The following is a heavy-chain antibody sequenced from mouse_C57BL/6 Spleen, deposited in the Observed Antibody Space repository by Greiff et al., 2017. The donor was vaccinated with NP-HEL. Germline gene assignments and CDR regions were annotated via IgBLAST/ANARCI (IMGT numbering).Heavy chain of an antibody. CDR2: ISSGGSYT. V-gene: IGHV5-6*01. Sequence: EVHLVESGGDLVKPGGSLKLSCAASGFTFSSYGMSWVRQTPDKRLEWVATISSGGSYTYYPDSVKGRFTISRDNAKNTLYLQMSSLKSEDTAMYYCARQRGANWYFDVWGTGTTVTVSS. CDR1: GFTFSSYG. J-gene: IGHJ1*03. CDR3: ARQRGANWYFDV.